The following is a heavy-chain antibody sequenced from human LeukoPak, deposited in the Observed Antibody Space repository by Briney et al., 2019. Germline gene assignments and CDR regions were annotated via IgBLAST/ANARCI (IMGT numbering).Heavy chain of an antibody. Sequence: GGSLRLSCAAAGFTFSSYGMHWVRQATGKGLKWVSAISTAGDTYYPGSVKGRFTISRENAKNSLYLQVNSLRAGDTAVYYCARGMLAVAGTPVFDYWGQGTLVTVSS. J-gene: IGHJ4*02. D-gene: IGHD6-19*01. CDR1: GFTFSSYG. CDR2: ISTAGDT. V-gene: IGHV3-13*01. CDR3: ARGMLAVAGTPVFDY.